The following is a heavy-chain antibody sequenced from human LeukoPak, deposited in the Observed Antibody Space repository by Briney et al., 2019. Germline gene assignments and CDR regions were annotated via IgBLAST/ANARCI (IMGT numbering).Heavy chain of an antibody. CDR3: AREGLSSSWDYYYYYYGMDV. Sequence: SVKVSCKASVGTFSSYAISWVRQAPGQGLEWMGGIIPIFGTANYAQKFQGRVTITADESTSTAYMELSSLRSEDAAVYYCAREGLSSSWDYYYYYYGMDVWGQGTTVTVSS. J-gene: IGHJ6*02. V-gene: IGHV1-69*13. CDR2: IIPIFGTA. CDR1: VGTFSSYA. D-gene: IGHD6-13*01.